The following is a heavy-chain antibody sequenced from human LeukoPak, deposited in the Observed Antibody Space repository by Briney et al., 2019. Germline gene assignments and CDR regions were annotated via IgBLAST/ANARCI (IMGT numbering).Heavy chain of an antibody. CDR3: ARHADSSGYYFHFDY. CDR2: IYYSGST. Sequence: SETLSLTCTVSGGSISSYYWSWIRQPPGKGLEWIGYIYYSGSTNYNPSLKSRVTISVDTSKNQFSLKLSSVTAADTAVYYCARHADSSGYYFHFDYWGQGTLVTVSS. CDR1: GGSISSYY. V-gene: IGHV4-59*08. J-gene: IGHJ4*02. D-gene: IGHD3-22*01.